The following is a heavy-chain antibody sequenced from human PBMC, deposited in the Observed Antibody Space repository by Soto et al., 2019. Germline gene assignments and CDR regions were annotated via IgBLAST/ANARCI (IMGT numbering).Heavy chain of an antibody. D-gene: IGHD3-16*01. V-gene: IGHV1-46*03. CDR1: GYTFTSYY. J-gene: IGHJ4*02. CDR2: IYPSGGST. Sequence: QVQLVQSGAEVKKPGASVKVSCKASGYTFTSYYMHWVRQAPGQGLEWMGIIYPSGGSTSYAQKFQGRVTMTRDTSTSTVYLGLSSLRSDDTAVYYCSQPSMRGYFDYWGQGTLVTVSS. CDR3: SQPSMRGYFDY.